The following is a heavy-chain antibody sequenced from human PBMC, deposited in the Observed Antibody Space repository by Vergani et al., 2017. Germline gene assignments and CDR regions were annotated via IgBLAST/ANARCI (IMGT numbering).Heavy chain of an antibody. CDR3: ARDGSDIVVESYYYYYGMDV. CDR2: ISGSGGST. V-gene: IGHV3-23*01. D-gene: IGHD2-15*01. Sequence: EVQLLESGGGLVQPGGSLRLSCAASGFTFSSYAMSWVRQAPGKGLEWVSAISGSGGSTYYADSVKGRFTISRDNSKNTLYRQMNSLRAEDTAVYYCARDGSDIVVESYYYYYGMDVWGQGTTVTVSS. J-gene: IGHJ6*02. CDR1: GFTFSSYA.